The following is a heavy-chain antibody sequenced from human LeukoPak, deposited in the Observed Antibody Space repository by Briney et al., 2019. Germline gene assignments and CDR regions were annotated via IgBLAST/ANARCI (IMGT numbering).Heavy chain of an antibody. D-gene: IGHD5-18*01. Sequence: GGSLRLSCAASGFTFSSYSMNWVRQAPGKGLEWVSFISSSGSTIYYADSVKGRFTISRDNAKNSLYLQMNSLRAEDTAVYYCATSLSLGYSYGYGFHYWGQGTLVTVSS. CDR3: ATSLSLGYSYGYGFHY. CDR2: ISSSGSTI. V-gene: IGHV3-48*04. CDR1: GFTFSSYS. J-gene: IGHJ4*02.